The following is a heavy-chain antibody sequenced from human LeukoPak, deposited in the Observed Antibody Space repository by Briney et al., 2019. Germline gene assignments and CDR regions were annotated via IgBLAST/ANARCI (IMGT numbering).Heavy chain of an antibody. J-gene: IGHJ3*02. V-gene: IGHV4-59*01. CDR1: GGSISSYY. CDR2: IYYSGST. CDR3: AREPRGLLWFGESSFFDI. Sequence: PSETLSLTCTVSGGSISSYYWSWIRQPPGKGLEWIGYIYYSGSTNYNPSLKSRVTISVDTSKNQFSLKLSSVTAADTAVYYCAREPRGLLWFGESSFFDIWGQGTMVTVSS. D-gene: IGHD3-10*01.